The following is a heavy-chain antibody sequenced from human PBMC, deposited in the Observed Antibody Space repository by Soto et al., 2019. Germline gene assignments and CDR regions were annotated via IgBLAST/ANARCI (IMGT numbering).Heavy chain of an antibody. Sequence: QLQLQESGPGLVKPSETLSLTCTVSGGSISSSSYYWGWIRQPPGKGLEGIGSIYYSGSTYYNPSLKSRVTISVDTSKNQFSLKLSSVTAADTAVYYCARHETMIVVVTHLGWFDPWGQGTLVTVSS. CDR3: ARHETMIVVVTHLGWFDP. CDR2: IYYSGST. CDR1: GGSISSSSYY. V-gene: IGHV4-39*01. D-gene: IGHD3-22*01. J-gene: IGHJ5*02.